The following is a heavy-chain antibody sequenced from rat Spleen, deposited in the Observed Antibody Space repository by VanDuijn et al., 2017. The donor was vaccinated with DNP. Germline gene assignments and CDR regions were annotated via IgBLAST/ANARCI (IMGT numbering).Heavy chain of an antibody. J-gene: IGHJ4*01. CDR3: VRDPGAMDA. CDR1: GFSFSAYG. CDR2: ISSSGNFI. Sequence: EVQLVESGGGLVQPGKSLKLSCAASGFSFSAYGMNWIRQAPGKGLEWVASISSSGNFIYYADTVKGRFTISREDAKSTLYLQMTSLRSEDTGLYYCVRDPGAMDAWGQGTSVTVSS. V-gene: IGHV5-34*01. D-gene: IGHD1-4*01.